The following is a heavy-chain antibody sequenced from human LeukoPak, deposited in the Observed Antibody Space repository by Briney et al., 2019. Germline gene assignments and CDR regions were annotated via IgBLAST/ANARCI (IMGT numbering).Heavy chain of an antibody. Sequence: GGSLRLSCAASGFTFSSYAMSWVRQAPGKGLEWVSAISGSGGSTYYADSVKGRFTISRDNSKNTLYLQMNSLRAEDTAVYYCAKVEGLWFGEFYHIDYWGQGTLVTVSS. CDR1: GFTFSSYA. D-gene: IGHD3-10*01. J-gene: IGHJ4*02. CDR2: ISGSGGST. CDR3: AKVEGLWFGEFYHIDY. V-gene: IGHV3-23*01.